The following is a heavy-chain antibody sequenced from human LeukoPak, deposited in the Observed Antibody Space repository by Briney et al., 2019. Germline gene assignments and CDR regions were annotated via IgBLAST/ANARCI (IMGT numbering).Heavy chain of an antibody. CDR1: GFTFEDYA. V-gene: IGHV3-9*01. Sequence: PGGSLRLSCTASGFTFEDYAFPWVRQAPGKGLEWVSRISWNSGSIAYADSVKGRFTFSRDNAKKSLSLQMNSLREEDTALYYCTRDIPRTGGGFSDGFDIWGQGAMVTVFS. CDR2: ISWNSGSI. CDR3: TRDIPRTGGGFSDGFDI. J-gene: IGHJ3*02. D-gene: IGHD3-16*01.